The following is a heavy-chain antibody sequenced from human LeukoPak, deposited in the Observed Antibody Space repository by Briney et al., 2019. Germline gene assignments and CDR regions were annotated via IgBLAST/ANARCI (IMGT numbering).Heavy chain of an antibody. J-gene: IGHJ4*02. CDR3: VKDGRDCGGDCYSDY. D-gene: IGHD2-21*01. V-gene: IGHV3-23*01. CDR1: GFTFSSYA. Sequence: GGSLRLSCAASGFTFSSYAMSWVRQAPGKGLEWVSAISGSGGSTYYADSVKGRFTISRDNSKNTLYLQMNSLRAEDTAVYYCVKDGRDCGGDCYSDYWGQGTLVTVSS. CDR2: ISGSGGST.